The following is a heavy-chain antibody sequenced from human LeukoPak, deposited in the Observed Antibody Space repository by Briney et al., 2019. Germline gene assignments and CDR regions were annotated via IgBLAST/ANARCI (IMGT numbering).Heavy chain of an antibody. Sequence: SEXLSLTCTVSGGSISSSSYYWGWIRQPPGKGLEWIGSIYYSGSTYYNPSLKSRVTISVDTSKNQFSLKLSSVTAADTAVYYCARLRYCSSTSCSPFDPWGQGTLVTVSS. CDR1: GGSISSSSYY. J-gene: IGHJ5*02. V-gene: IGHV4-39*01. CDR3: ARLRYCSSTSCSPFDP. D-gene: IGHD2-2*01. CDR2: IYYSGST.